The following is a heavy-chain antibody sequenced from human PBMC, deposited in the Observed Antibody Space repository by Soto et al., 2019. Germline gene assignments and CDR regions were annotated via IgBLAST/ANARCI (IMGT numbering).Heavy chain of an antibody. V-gene: IGHV3-48*02. J-gene: IGHJ4*02. CDR1: GFTFSSYS. CDR3: ARGNIAVAGIDY. D-gene: IGHD6-19*01. CDR2: ISSSSSTI. Sequence: PGGSLRLSWAASGFTFSSYSMNWVRHAPGKGLGWVSYISSSSSTIYYADSVKGRLTISRDKATNSLYLQMNSMRDEETAVYYCARGNIAVAGIDYWGQGTLVTVSS.